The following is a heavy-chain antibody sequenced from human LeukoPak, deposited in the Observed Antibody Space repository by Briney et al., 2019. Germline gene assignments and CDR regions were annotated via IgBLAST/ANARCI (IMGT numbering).Heavy chain of an antibody. CDR3: ARAWAWLDHPFDY. CDR2: INHSGST. V-gene: IGHV4-34*01. D-gene: IGHD6-19*01. J-gene: IGHJ4*02. CDR1: GGSFSGYY. Sequence: PSETLSLTCAVYGGSFSGYYWSWIRQPPGKGLEWIGEINHSGSTNYNPSLKRRVTISVDTSKNQFSLKLSSVTAADTAVYYCARAWAWLDHPFDYWGQGTLVTVSS.